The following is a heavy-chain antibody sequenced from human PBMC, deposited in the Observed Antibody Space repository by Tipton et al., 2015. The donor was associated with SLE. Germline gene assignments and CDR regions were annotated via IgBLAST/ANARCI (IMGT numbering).Heavy chain of an antibody. D-gene: IGHD7-27*01. CDR1: GHTLTTNY. Sequence: QVQLVQSGAEVKRPGASVKVSCKASGHTLTTNYIHWVRQAPGQGLEWIGLKHPTADSWNSAQKFQARVTLTTDPSTSTVYMELSSLRSEDTAMYYCAEDTISGDELGRAFDIWGQGIMVTVSS. CDR2: KHPTADSW. J-gene: IGHJ3*02. V-gene: IGHV1-46*01. CDR3: AEDTISGDELGRAFDI.